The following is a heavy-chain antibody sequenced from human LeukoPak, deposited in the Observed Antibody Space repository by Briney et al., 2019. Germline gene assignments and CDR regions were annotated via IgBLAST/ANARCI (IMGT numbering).Heavy chain of an antibody. CDR1: GFTFSNAW. CDR2: IKNKADGGTT. J-gene: IGHJ4*02. CDR3: TTHDPINRS. D-gene: IGHD1-1*01. Sequence: KTGGSLRLSCAASGFTFSNAWMSWVRQAPGKGLEWVGRIKNKADGGTTDYAAPVKGRFTISRDDSKNTLYLQMNSLKTEDTAMYYCTTHDPINRSWGQGTLVTVSS. V-gene: IGHV3-15*01.